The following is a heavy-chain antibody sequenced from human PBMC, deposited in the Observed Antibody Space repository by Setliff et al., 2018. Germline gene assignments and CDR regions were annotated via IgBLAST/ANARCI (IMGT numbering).Heavy chain of an antibody. CDR3: ARDLGHGGDSDY. J-gene: IGHJ4*02. D-gene: IGHD2-21*02. CDR2: IGHTGSM. Sequence: PSETLSLTCTVSGYSISSGYIWGWIRQPPGKGLEWVGNIGHTGSMNYNPSLKSRLTISRDTSKNQVSLKLNSVTATDTAVYYCARDLGHGGDSDYWGQGILVTVSS. V-gene: IGHV4-38-2*02. CDR1: GYSISSGYI.